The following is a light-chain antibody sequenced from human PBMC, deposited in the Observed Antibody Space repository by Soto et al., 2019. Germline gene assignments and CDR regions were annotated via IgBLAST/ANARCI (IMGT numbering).Light chain of an antibody. CDR3: QQYAGPLT. Sequence: EIWLTQSPGTLSLSPGERATLSCRASQSVSRNYVAWYQQKPRQAPRLLIFDASSRAIGIPARFSGSGSGTDFTLTISRLAPEDFAVYYCQQYAGPLTFGGGTKVDIK. V-gene: IGKV3-20*01. J-gene: IGKJ4*01. CDR1: QSVSRNY. CDR2: DAS.